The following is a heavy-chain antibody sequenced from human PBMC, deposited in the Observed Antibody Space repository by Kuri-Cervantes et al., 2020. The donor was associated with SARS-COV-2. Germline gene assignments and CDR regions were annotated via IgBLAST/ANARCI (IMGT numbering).Heavy chain of an antibody. CDR3: ARCGPPRCYFDY. J-gene: IGHJ4*02. Sequence: ETRRLSCTVSGGSFSSSRCYWGSLRQRPGKGLEWIGSIYYSGSTYYNPSLKSRVTISVDTSKNQFSLKLSSVTAADTDVYYCARCGPPRCYFDYWGQGTLVTVSS. V-gene: IGHV4-39*07. CDR1: GGSFSSSRCY. CDR2: IYYSGST.